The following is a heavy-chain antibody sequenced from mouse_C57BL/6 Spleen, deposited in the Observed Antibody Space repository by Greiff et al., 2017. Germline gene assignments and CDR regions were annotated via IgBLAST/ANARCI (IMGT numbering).Heavy chain of an antibody. CDR1: GFTFSDYY. CDR2: INYDGSST. V-gene: IGHV5-16*01. D-gene: IGHD2-13*01. Sequence: EVQRVESEGGLVQPGSSMKLSCTASGFTFSDYYMAWVRQVPEKGLEWVANINYDGSSTYYLDSLKSRFIISRDNAKNILYLQMSSLKSEDTATYYGARDEGVTDAWFAYWGQGTLVTVSA. CDR3: ARDEGVTDAWFAY. J-gene: IGHJ3*01.